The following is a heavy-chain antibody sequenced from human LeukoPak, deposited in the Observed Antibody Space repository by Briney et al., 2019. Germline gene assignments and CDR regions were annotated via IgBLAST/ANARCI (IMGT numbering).Heavy chain of an antibody. V-gene: IGHV4-4*09. CDR2: IYTSGST. Sequence: PSETLSLTCTVSLGSISSYFWSWIRQPPGRGVERIGYIYTSGSTNYNHSLNSPVTISVDTSKHQFSLKLSAVTAADTAVYYCARHREVLLWCGIFDYWGKGTLVTVSS. J-gene: IGHJ4*02. D-gene: IGHD3-10*01. CDR1: LGSISSYF. CDR3: ARHREVLLWCGIFDY.